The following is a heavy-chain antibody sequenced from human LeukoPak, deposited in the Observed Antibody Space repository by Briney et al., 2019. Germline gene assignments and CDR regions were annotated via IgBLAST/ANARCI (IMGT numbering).Heavy chain of an antibody. Sequence: SETLSLTCTVSGYSISSGYYWGWIRQPPGKGLEWIGSMYHSGSTYYNPSLKSRVTISVDTSKNQFSLKLSSVTAADTAVYYCARLLVRGVIFDWFDPWGQGTLVTVSS. V-gene: IGHV4-38-2*02. CDR2: MYHSGST. D-gene: IGHD3-10*01. CDR3: ARLLVRGVIFDWFDP. CDR1: GYSISSGYY. J-gene: IGHJ5*02.